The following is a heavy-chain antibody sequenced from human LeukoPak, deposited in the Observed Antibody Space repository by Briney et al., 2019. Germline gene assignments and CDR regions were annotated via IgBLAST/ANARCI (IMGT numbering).Heavy chain of an antibody. J-gene: IGHJ4*02. V-gene: IGHV4-59*01. CDR3: ARVLPGETTSHQPFDY. CDR1: GGSISIYY. D-gene: IGHD3-10*01. CDR2: IYSSGST. Sequence: SETLSLTCTVSGGSISIYYWGWMRQPPGKGLEWIGYIYSSGSTNYNPSLKSRVAISADTSKNQFSLKLSSVTAADTAMYYCARVLPGETTSHQPFDYWGQGVLVTVSS.